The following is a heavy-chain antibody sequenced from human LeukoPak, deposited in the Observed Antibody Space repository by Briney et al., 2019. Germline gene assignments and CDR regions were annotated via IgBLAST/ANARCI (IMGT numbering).Heavy chain of an antibody. CDR3: ATTYVWGSYFDY. J-gene: IGHJ4*02. CDR1: GFTFSSYD. V-gene: IGHV3-13*01. D-gene: IGHD3-16*01. Sequence: GGSLRLSCAASGFTFSSYDMHWVHQATGKGLEWVSAIGTAGDTYYPGSVKGRFTISRENAKNSLYLQMNSLRAGDTAVYYCATTYVWGSYFDYWGQGTLVTVSS. CDR2: IGTAGDT.